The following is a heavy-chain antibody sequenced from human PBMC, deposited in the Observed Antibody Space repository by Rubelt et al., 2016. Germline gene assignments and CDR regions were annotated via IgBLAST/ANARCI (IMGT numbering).Heavy chain of an antibody. CDR1: GFTFTTAG. D-gene: IGHD1-14*01. CDR2: IVYSGDSQ. J-gene: IGHJ4*02. Sequence: AASGFTFTTAGMTWIRQAPGKGLEWVSTIVYSGDSQYYADSVRGRFTVSRDDAKNSLYLQMNSLRDEDTATYYCARDLGSVTPPYWGQGTLVTVSS. CDR3: ARDLGSVTPPY. V-gene: IGHV3-48*02.